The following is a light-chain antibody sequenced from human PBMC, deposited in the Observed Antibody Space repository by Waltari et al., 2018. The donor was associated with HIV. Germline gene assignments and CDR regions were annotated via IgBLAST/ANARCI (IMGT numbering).Light chain of an antibody. J-gene: IGLJ3*02. CDR1: SPNIGTNY. Sequence: QSVLTQPPSPSGTPRQRVTISCSGSSPNIGTNYVYWYQQLPGTAPKLLIYRNNQRPSGVPDRFSGSKSGTSASLAISGLRSEDEADYYCAAWDDSLSGQVFGGGTKLTVL. CDR2: RNN. V-gene: IGLV1-47*01. CDR3: AAWDDSLSGQV.